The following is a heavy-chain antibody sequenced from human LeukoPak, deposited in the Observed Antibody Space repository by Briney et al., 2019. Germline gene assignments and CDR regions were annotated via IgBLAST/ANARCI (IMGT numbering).Heavy chain of an antibody. V-gene: IGHV3-74*01. CDR3: ARDLQVGYSSGWYH. J-gene: IGHJ4*02. CDR2: INSDGSGT. CDR1: GFTFSSYW. Sequence: GGSLRLSCAASGFTFSSYWMHWVRQAPGKGLVWVSRINSDGSGTTYADSVKGRFTISRDNAKNSLYLQMNSLRDEDTAVYYCARDLQVGYSSGWYHWGQGTLVTVSS. D-gene: IGHD6-19*01.